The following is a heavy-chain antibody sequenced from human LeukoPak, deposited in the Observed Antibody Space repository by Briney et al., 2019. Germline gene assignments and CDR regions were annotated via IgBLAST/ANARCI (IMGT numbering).Heavy chain of an antibody. V-gene: IGHV1-8*01. CDR1: GYTFTSYD. D-gene: IGHD5-24*01. CDR2: MNPNSGNT. Sequence: ASVTVSCKASGYTFTSYDINWVRQATGQGLEWMGWMNPNSGNTVYAQKFQGRVTMTRNTSISTAYMELSSLRSEDTAVYYCARSPFGDGYNWGYYYYGMDVWGQGTTVTVS. CDR3: ARSPFGDGYNWGYYYYGMDV. J-gene: IGHJ6*02.